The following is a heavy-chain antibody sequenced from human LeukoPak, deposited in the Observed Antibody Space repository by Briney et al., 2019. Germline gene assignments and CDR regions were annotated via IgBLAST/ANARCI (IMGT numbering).Heavy chain of an antibody. CDR2: INPNSGGT. Sequence: ASVKVSCKASGYTFNGYYKHWVRQAPGQGLEWMGWINPNSGGTNYAQKFQGRVTMTRGTSISTAYMELSRLRSDGTAMYYCARSSGWKYNIDYWGQGTLVTVSS. V-gene: IGHV1-2*02. D-gene: IGHD6-19*01. CDR3: ARSSGWKYNIDY. CDR1: GYTFNGYY. J-gene: IGHJ4*02.